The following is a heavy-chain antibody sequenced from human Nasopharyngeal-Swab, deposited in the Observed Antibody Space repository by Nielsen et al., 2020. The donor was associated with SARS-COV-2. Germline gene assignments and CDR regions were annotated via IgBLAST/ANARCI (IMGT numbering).Heavy chain of an antibody. V-gene: IGHV3-23*03. CDR1: GFSFSSYA. J-gene: IGHJ6*02. Sequence: GGSLRLSCAASGFSFSSYAMNWVRQAAGKGLEWVAILYSGGSSTYFADSVKGRFTISRDDSSNTLYLQMSSLRAEDTAVYYCAKSIDPMGYGLDVWGLGTTVTVSS. CDR3: AKSIDPMGYGLDV. D-gene: IGHD3-10*01. CDR2: LYSGGSST.